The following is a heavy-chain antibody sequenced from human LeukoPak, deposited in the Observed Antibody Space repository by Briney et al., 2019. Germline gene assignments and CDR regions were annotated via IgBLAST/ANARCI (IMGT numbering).Heavy chain of an antibody. Sequence: AGESLKISCKGSGYSFTSYWIGWVRQMPGKSLEWIGIIYPGDSDTRYSPSFQGQVTISADKSISTAYLQWSSLEASDTAMYYCARPQLLDGSDAFDIWGQGTMVTVSS. J-gene: IGHJ3*02. D-gene: IGHD3-10*01. CDR2: IYPGDSDT. CDR3: ARPQLLDGSDAFDI. V-gene: IGHV5-51*01. CDR1: GYSFTSYW.